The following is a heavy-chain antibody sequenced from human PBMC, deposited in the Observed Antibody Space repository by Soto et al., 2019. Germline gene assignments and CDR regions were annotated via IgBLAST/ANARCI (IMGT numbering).Heavy chain of an antibody. CDR3: ARRDPGAYFQH. D-gene: IGHD1-26*01. J-gene: IGHJ1*01. CDR2: ISSSSSYI. Sequence: LRLSCAASGFTFSSYSMNWVRQAPGKGLEWVSSISSSSSYIYSADSVKGRFTISRDNAKNSLYLQMNSLRAEDTAIYYCARRDPGAYFQHWGQGTQVTVSS. CDR1: GFTFSSYS. V-gene: IGHV3-21*01.